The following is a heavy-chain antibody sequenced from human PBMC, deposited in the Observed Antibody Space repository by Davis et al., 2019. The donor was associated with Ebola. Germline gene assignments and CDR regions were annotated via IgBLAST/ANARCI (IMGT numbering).Heavy chain of an antibody. Sequence: GESLKISCAASGFTFSNAWMSWVRQAPGKGLEWVGRIKSKTDGGTTDYAAPVKGRFTISRDDSKNTLYLQMNSLKTEDTAVYYCTTEEVEPIVSWFDPWGQGTLVTVSS. CDR1: GFTFSNAW. D-gene: IGHD1-1*01. V-gene: IGHV3-15*01. J-gene: IGHJ5*02. CDR2: IKSKTDGGTT. CDR3: TTEEVEPIVSWFDP.